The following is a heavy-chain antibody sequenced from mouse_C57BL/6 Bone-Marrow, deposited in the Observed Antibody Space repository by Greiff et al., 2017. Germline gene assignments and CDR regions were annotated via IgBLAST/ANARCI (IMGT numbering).Heavy chain of an antibody. V-gene: IGHV1-85*01. J-gene: IGHJ3*01. CDR2: IYPRDGST. CDR1: GYTFTSYD. Sequence: VKLQESGPELVKPGASVKLSCKASGYTFTSYDINWVKQRPGQGLEWIGWIYPRDGSTKYNEKFKGKATLTVDTSSSTAYMELHSLTSEDSAVYFCARAYYGSKSWFAYWGQGTLVTVSA. CDR3: ARAYYGSKSWFAY. D-gene: IGHD1-1*01.